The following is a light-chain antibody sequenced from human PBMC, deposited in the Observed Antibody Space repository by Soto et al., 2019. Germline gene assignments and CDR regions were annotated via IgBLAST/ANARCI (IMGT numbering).Light chain of an antibody. CDR2: DAS. J-gene: IGKJ1*01. V-gene: IGKV1-5*01. CDR1: QSISNW. CDR3: QQYNSYWT. Sequence: DVQMTQSPSALSASAGDGVTITCRASQSISNWLAWYQQKPGKAPKLLIYDASTLESGVPSRFSGSGSGTEFTLTISSLQPDDFGTYYCQQYNSYWTFGQGTKVDIK.